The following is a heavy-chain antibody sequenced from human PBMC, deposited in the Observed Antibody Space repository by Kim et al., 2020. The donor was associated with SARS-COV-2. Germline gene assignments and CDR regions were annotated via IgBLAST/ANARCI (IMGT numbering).Heavy chain of an antibody. Sequence: KIQGRVTITADKSTSTAYMELSSLRSEDTAVYYCARAQYSSSWYVAAFDIWGQGTMVTVSS. D-gene: IGHD6-13*01. V-gene: IGHV1-69*04. CDR3: ARAQYSSSWYVAAFDI. J-gene: IGHJ3*02.